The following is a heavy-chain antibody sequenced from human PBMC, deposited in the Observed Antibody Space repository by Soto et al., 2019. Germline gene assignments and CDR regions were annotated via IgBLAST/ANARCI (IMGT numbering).Heavy chain of an antibody. CDR3: AKGGPWELGYFDY. J-gene: IGHJ4*02. V-gene: IGHV3-30*18. CDR1: GFTFSSYG. CDR2: ISYDGSNK. D-gene: IGHD1-26*01. Sequence: VQLVESGGGVVQPGRSLRLSCAASGFTFSSYGMHWVRQAPGKGLEWVAVISYDGSNKYYADSVKGRFTISRDKSKNTLYLQMNSLRAEDTAVYYCAKGGPWELGYFDYWGQGTLVTVSS.